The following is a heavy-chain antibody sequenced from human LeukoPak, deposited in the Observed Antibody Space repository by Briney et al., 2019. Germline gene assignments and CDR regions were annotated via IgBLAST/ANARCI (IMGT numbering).Heavy chain of an antibody. CDR1: GFTFSSYA. CDR3: ARDGGRFPYYDSSGVSDY. CDR2: ISYDGSNK. V-gene: IGHV3-30-3*01. J-gene: IGHJ4*02. Sequence: GGSLRLSCAASGFTFSSYAMHWVRQAPGKGLEWVAVISYDGSNKYYADSVKGRFTISRDNSKNTLYLQMNSLRAEDTAVYYCARDGGRFPYYDSSGVSDYWGQGTLVTVSS. D-gene: IGHD3-22*01.